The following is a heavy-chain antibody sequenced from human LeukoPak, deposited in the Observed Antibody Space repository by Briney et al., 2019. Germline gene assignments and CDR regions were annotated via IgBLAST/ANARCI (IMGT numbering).Heavy chain of an antibody. CDR2: IKKTGSET. Sequence: GGSLGLSWAASGFTFSHFWMSWVRQAPGKGLEWVAYIKKTGSETYYVDSVKGRFTITRDNTRNSLFLQMYSLRAEDTAVYFCAREDGYCSGGNCYSYFDSWGQGTLVTVSS. D-gene: IGHD2-15*01. J-gene: IGHJ4*02. CDR3: AREDGYCSGGNCYSYFDS. CDR1: GFTFSHFW. V-gene: IGHV3-7*01.